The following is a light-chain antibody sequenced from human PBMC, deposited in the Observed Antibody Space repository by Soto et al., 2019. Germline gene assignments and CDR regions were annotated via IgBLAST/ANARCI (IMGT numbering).Light chain of an antibody. J-gene: IGKJ4*01. V-gene: IGKV1-5*03. CDR2: EAS. Sequence: DIQMTQSPSTLSASVGDRVTITCRASQRISSWLAWYQQKPGKAPKLLIYEASILQSGVPSRFSGSGSGTAFTLTISSLQPDDFATYYCQHFLSYPLTFGGGTKVDI. CDR1: QRISSW. CDR3: QHFLSYPLT.